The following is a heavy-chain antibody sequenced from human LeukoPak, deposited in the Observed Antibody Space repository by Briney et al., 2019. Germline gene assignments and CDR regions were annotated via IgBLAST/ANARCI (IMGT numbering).Heavy chain of an antibody. V-gene: IGHV3-9*01. CDR1: GFTFGNSA. Sequence: PGGSLRLSCTASGFTFGNSAMHWVRQGPGEGLEWISHISASSRKVDYADSVKGRFTISRDNAKNSLYLQMNNLRPEDTALYYCAKEGSVCFKNLCRYFDYWGQGIQVTVSS. CDR2: ISASSRKV. J-gene: IGHJ4*02. D-gene: IGHD3-10*01. CDR3: AKEGSVCFKNLCRYFDY.